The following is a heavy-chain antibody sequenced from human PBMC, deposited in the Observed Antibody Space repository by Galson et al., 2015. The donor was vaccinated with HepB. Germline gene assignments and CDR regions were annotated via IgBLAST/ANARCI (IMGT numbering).Heavy chain of an antibody. V-gene: IGHV3-21*06. J-gene: IGHJ4*02. CDR1: GFTLGDYS. D-gene: IGHD5-18*01. CDR3: AREYGYSYGYGADY. Sequence: SLRLSCAASGFTLGDYSMSWVRQAPGKGLEWVSSISTRSTYIFYGDTVKGRFTLSRDNAKNSLYLQMNSLRVEDTAVYYCAREYGYSYGYGADYWGQGTLVTVSS. CDR2: ISTRSTYI.